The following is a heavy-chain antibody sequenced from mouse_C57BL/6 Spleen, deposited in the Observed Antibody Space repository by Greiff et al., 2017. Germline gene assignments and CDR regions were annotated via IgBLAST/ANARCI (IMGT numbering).Heavy chain of an antibody. CDR3: ARLRDANYYAMDY. V-gene: IGHV1-80*01. Sequence: QVQLKESGAELVKPGASVKISCKASGYAFSSYWMNWVKQRPGKGLEWIGQIYPGDGDTNYNGKFKGKATLTADKSSSTAYMQLSSLTSEDSAVYFCARLRDANYYAMDYRGQGTSVTVSS. CDR2: IYPGDGDT. D-gene: IGHD3-3*01. J-gene: IGHJ4*01. CDR1: GYAFSSYW.